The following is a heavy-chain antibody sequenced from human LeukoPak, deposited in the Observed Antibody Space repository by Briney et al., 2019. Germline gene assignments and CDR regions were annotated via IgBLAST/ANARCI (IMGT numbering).Heavy chain of an antibody. CDR3: AKDRPNYHESNGHYYRPNGDY. J-gene: IGHJ4*02. V-gene: IGHV3-23*01. CDR1: GFTFSTYA. CDR2: IRSSGDRT. D-gene: IGHD3-22*01. Sequence: GGSMRLSCAASGFTFSTYAMSWVRQAPGKGLESVSSIRSSGDRTFYADSVKDRFTISRDNSENTLYLQMSRLRAEDTAVYYCAKDRPNYHESNGHYYRPNGDYWGQGTLVTVSS.